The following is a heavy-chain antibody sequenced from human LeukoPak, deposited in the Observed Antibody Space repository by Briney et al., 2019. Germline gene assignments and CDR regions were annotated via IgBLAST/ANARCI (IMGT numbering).Heavy chain of an antibody. J-gene: IGHJ4*02. CDR2: IGGGGGST. CDR3: AKGHRYCTSGNCNSAVDY. V-gene: IGHV3-23*01. D-gene: IGHD2-15*01. CDR1: GFTLSHYA. Sequence: PGGSLRLSCSMSGFTLSHYAMSWVRQAPGKGLEWVSTIGGGGGSTDYTDSVKGRFTISRDNSKNTLYLQMNSLGAEDTAVYYCAKGHRYCTSGNCNSAVDYWGQGTLGTVSS.